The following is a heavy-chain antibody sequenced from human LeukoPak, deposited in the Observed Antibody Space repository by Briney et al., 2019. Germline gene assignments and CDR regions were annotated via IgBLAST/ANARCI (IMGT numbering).Heavy chain of an antibody. CDR3: ARDRSSSSAYYYYYYYMDV. J-gene: IGHJ6*03. D-gene: IGHD6-6*01. V-gene: IGHV4-4*07. CDR1: GGSISSYY. CDR2: IYTSGST. Sequence: PSETLSLTCTVSGGSISSYYWSWIRQPAGKGLEWIGRIYTSGSTNYNPSLKSRVTISVDKSKNQFSLKLSSVTAADTAVYYCARDRSSSSAYYYYYYYMDVWGKETTVTVSS.